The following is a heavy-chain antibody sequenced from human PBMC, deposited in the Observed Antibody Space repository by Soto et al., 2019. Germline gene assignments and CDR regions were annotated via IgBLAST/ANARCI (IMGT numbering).Heavy chain of an antibody. D-gene: IGHD1-26*01. CDR3: ARETDSGSYYTFDI. Sequence: QVQLQESGPGLVKPSETLSLTCTVSGGSVSSYYWSWIRQPPGKGREWIGNINNSGSTNYKPSLKSRVTISVDTSKNQFSLKLSSVTAADTAVYYCARETDSGSYYTFDIWGQGTMVTVSS. CDR2: INNSGST. J-gene: IGHJ3*02. V-gene: IGHV4-59*02. CDR1: GGSVSSYY.